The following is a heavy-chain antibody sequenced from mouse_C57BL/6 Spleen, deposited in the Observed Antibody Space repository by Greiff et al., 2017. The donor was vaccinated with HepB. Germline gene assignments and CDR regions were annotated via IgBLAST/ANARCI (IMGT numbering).Heavy chain of an antibody. Sequence: EVQLVESGGGLVKPGGSLKLSCAASGFTFSSYAMSWVRQTPEKRLEWVATISDGGSYTYYPDNVKGRFTISRDNAKNNLYLQMSHLKSEDTAMYYCAREGLLRYFDYWGQGTTLTVSS. V-gene: IGHV5-4*01. J-gene: IGHJ2*01. CDR2: ISDGGSYT. CDR1: GFTFSSYA. CDR3: AREGLLRYFDY. D-gene: IGHD1-1*01.